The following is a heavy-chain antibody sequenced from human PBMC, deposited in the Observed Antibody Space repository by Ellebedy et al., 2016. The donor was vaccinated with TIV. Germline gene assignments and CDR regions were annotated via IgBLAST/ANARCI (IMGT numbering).Heavy chain of an antibody. V-gene: IGHV3-48*02. J-gene: IGHJ6*02. Sequence: GESLKISXAASGFTFSSYSMNWVRQAPGKGLEWFSYISSSSSTIYYADSVKGRFTISRDNAKNSLYLQMNSLRDEDTAVYYCARDFGYYYYYGMDVWGQGTTVTVSS. D-gene: IGHD3-10*01. CDR2: ISSSSSTI. CDR1: GFTFSSYS. CDR3: ARDFGYYYYYGMDV.